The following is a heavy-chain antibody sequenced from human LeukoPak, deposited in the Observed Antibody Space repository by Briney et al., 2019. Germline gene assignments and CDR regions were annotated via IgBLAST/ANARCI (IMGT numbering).Heavy chain of an antibody. D-gene: IGHD6-13*01. CDR1: GFTVSSNY. V-gene: IGHV3-53*01. CDR2: IYSGGST. CDR3: ARVMSPGIAAAWIDY. Sequence: PGGSLRLSCAASGFTVSSNYMSWVRQAPGKGLEWVSVIYSGGSTYYADSVKGRFTISRDNSKNTLYLQMNSLRAEDTAVYYCARVMSPGIAAAWIDYWGQGTLVTVSS. J-gene: IGHJ4*02.